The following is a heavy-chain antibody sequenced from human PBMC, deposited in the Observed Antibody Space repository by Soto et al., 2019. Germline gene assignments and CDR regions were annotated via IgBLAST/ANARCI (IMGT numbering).Heavy chain of an antibody. CDR1: GDSVTSGSYY. V-gene: IGHV4-61*03. CDR2: ISYTGRT. D-gene: IGHD7-27*01. CDR3: AREWGLLPYYVMNV. Sequence: SETLSLTCIVSGDSVTSGSYYWTWLRQPPGKGLEWIGYISYTGRTKYNPSLQSRVTISVDTSKNDFSLNLSSVTAADTAVYFCAREWGLLPYYVMNVWGHGTAGTVSS. J-gene: IGHJ6*02.